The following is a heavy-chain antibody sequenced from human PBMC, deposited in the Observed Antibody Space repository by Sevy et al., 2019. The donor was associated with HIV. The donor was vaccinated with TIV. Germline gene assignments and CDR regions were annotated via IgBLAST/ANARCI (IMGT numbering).Heavy chain of an antibody. Sequence: ASVKVSCKASGYTFTSYGISWVRQAPGQGLEWMGWISAYNGNTNYAQKLQGRVTMTTDTSTSTAYLELRSLRSDATAVYCCARSGALRLGYYFEYWGQGTLVTVSS. J-gene: IGHJ4*02. D-gene: IGHD3-16*01. V-gene: IGHV1-18*01. CDR3: ARSGALRLGYYFEY. CDR2: ISAYNGNT. CDR1: GYTFTSYG.